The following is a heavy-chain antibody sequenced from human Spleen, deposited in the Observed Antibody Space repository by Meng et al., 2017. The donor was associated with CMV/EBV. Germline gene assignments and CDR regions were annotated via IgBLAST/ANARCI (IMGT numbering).Heavy chain of an antibody. CDR2: IWYDGTKQ. Sequence: GESLKISCEASGFVFSSYGMHWVRQAPGKGPEWVALIWYDGTKQHHADSVRGRFTISRDNSKNTLYLQMNSLTADDTAVYYCASEDVWGQGTTVTVSS. J-gene: IGHJ6*02. CDR1: GFVFSSYG. V-gene: IGHV3-30*02. CDR3: ASEDV.